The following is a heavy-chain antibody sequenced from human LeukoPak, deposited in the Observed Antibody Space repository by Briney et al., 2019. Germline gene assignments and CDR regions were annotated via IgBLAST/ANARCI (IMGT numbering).Heavy chain of an antibody. V-gene: IGHV1-2*06. CDR2: INPNSGGT. J-gene: IGHJ3*02. CDR3: ARGPRLDSSGWYYGAFDI. CDR1: GYTFTGYY. Sequence: GASVKVSCKASGYTFTGYYMHWVRQAPGQGLEWMGRINPNSGGTNYAQKFQGRVTMTRDTSISTAYVELSRLRSDDTAVYYCARGPRLDSSGWYYGAFDIWGQGTMVTVSS. D-gene: IGHD6-19*01.